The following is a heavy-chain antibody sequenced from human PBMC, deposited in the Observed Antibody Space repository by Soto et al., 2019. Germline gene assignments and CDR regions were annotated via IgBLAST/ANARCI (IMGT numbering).Heavy chain of an antibody. V-gene: IGHV1-69*01. Sequence: QVQLVQSGAEVKKPGSSVKVSCKASGGTFSSYAISWVRQAPGQGLEWMGGIIPIFGTANYAQKCQGRVTITGDESPSTAYRELSSLTSEDTTVYSGASPEAARPGGGAFGYWGQGTLVTVSS. CDR3: ASPEAARPGGGAFGY. CDR2: IIPIFGTA. CDR1: GGTFSSYA. J-gene: IGHJ4*02. D-gene: IGHD6-6*01.